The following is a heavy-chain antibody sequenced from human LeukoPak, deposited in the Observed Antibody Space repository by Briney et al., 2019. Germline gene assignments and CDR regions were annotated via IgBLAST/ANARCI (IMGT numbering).Heavy chain of an antibody. V-gene: IGHV4-59*01. CDR3: ARGGAALGVIYWFDP. Sequence: PSETLSLTCTVSGGSISGYYWSWIRQPPGKGLEWIGYIYYSGSTNYNPSLKSRVTISVDTSKNQFSLKLSSVTAADTAVYYCARGGAALGVIYWFDPWGQGTLVTVSS. CDR2: IYYSGST. D-gene: IGHD3-16*02. J-gene: IGHJ5*02. CDR1: GGSISGYY.